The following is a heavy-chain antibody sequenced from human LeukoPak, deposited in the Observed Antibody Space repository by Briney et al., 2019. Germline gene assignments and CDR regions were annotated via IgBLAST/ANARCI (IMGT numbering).Heavy chain of an antibody. CDR2: IRSSGSTI. CDR3: ARYIRGLYSSGIDY. CDR1: GFTFSDYY. D-gene: IGHD6-19*01. J-gene: IGHJ4*02. Sequence: AGSLTLSCAASGFTFSDYYMSWIRQAPGKGLEWVSYIRSSGSTIYYADPVKGRFTISRDNAKNSLYLQMNSLRAEDTAVYYCARYIRGLYSSGIDYWGQGTLVTVCS. V-gene: IGHV3-11*01.